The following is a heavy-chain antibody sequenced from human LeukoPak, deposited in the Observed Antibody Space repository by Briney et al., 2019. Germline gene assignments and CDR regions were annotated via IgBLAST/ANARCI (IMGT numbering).Heavy chain of an antibody. CDR1: GFTFSSYA. CDR2: ISSSGSTI. V-gene: IGHV3-48*04. Sequence: GGSLRLSCAASGFTFSSYAMSWVRQAPGKGLEWVSYISSSGSTIYYADSVKGRFTISRDNAKNSLYLQMTSLRAEDTAVYYCARDSGVVPAAIVSSWNWFDPWGQGTLVTVSS. D-gene: IGHD2-2*02. CDR3: ARDSGVVPAAIVSSWNWFDP. J-gene: IGHJ5*02.